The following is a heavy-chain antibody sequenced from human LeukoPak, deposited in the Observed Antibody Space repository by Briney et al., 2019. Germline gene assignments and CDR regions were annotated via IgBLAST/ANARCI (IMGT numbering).Heavy chain of an antibody. CDR2: ISGSGGST. V-gene: IGHV3-23*01. D-gene: IGHD2-15*01. CDR3: AKASRRWYYYYGMDV. CDR1: GFTFSSYA. J-gene: IGHJ6*02. Sequence: GGSLRLSCAASGFTFSSYAMSWVRQAPGKGLEWVSAISGSGGSTYYADSVKGRFTISRDNSKNTLYLQMNSRRAEDTAVYYCAKASRRWYYYYGMDVWGQGTTVTVSS.